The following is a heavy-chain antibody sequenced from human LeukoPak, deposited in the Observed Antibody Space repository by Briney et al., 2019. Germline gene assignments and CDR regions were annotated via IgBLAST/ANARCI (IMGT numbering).Heavy chain of an antibody. J-gene: IGHJ5*02. V-gene: IGHV3-23*01. D-gene: IGHD6-19*01. CDR1: GFTFSAYA. Sequence: GGSLRLSCAASGFTFSAYAMSWVRQAPGKGLEWVSGISGSGGSTYYADSVKGRCTISRDNSKNTVYLQMNSLRAEDTAVYYCAKGAPIYSSTGRWFDPWGQGTLVTVSS. CDR2: ISGSGGST. CDR3: AKGAPIYSSTGRWFDP.